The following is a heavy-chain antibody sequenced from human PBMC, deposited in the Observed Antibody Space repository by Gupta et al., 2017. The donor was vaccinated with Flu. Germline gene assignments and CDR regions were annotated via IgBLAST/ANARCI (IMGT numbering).Heavy chain of an antibody. V-gene: IGHV2-5*02. J-gene: IGHJ5*02. Sequence: ITLKESGHTLVKPTQSLQLTCPFSGFSPSTSGVGVGWIRQPPGNALEWLALIYWDDDKRYRPSLKNRLTVTKDTSKNHVVLRMTNMDTVDTATYYCAHSFTDYGDYVWLDPWGQGTLVSVSS. CDR1: GFSPSTSGVG. CDR2: IYWDDDK. D-gene: IGHD4-17*01. CDR3: AHSFTDYGDYVWLDP.